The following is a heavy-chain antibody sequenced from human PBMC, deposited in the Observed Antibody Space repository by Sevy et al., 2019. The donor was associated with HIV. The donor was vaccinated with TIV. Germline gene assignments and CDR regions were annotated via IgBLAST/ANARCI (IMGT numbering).Heavy chain of an antibody. D-gene: IGHD3-10*01. CDR3: ARATMDNWFDP. J-gene: IGHJ5*02. Sequence: GGSLRLSCAASGFTFSSYWMSWVRQAPGKGLEWVANIKQDGSEKYYVDSLKGRFTISRDNAKNQLYLQMNSLRAEDTAVYYCARATMDNWFDPWGQGTLVTVSS. CDR2: IKQDGSEK. CDR1: GFTFSSYW. V-gene: IGHV3-7*01.